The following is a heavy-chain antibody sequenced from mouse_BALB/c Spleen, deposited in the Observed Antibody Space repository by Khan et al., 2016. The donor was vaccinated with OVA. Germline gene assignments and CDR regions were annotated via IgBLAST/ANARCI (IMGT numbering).Heavy chain of an antibody. D-gene: IGHD1-1*01. CDR3: ATSNYYGNGHDGMDY. J-gene: IGHJ4*01. V-gene: IGHV1S41*01. CDR1: GYTFTSYW. CDR2: ISPGSGHP. Sequence: DLVKPGASVKLSCKATGYTFTSYWINWIKQRPGQGLEWVGHISPGSGHPYYHEVFKGKATLTVATSSSKVYIQLSSLSSEASAVKFGATSNYYGNGHDGMDYWGQGTSVTVAS.